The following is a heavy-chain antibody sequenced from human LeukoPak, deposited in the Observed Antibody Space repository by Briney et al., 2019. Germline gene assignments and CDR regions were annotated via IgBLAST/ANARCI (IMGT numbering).Heavy chain of an antibody. Sequence: SETLSLTCAVYGGSFSGYYWSWIRQPPGKGLEWIGEINHSGSTNYNPSLKSRVTISVDTSKNQFSLKLSSVTAADTAVYYCARERREQLLPPYTRSVTYFDYWGQGTLVTVSP. V-gene: IGHV4-34*01. D-gene: IGHD2-2*01. CDR2: INHSGST. CDR3: ARERREQLLPPYTRSVTYFDY. J-gene: IGHJ4*02. CDR1: GGSFSGYY.